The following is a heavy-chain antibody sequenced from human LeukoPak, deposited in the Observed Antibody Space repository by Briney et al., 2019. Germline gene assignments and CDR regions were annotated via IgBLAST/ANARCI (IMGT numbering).Heavy chain of an antibody. V-gene: IGHV3-53*01. J-gene: IGHJ6*03. D-gene: IGHD2/OR15-2a*01. Sequence: GGSLSLSCAASGFTVSSNYMSWVRQAPGKGLEWVSVIYSGGSTYYADSVKGRFTISRDNSKNTLYLQMNSLRVEDTAVYYCARDTWAYYMDVWGKGTTVTISS. CDR1: GFTVSSNY. CDR3: ARDTWAYYMDV. CDR2: IYSGGST.